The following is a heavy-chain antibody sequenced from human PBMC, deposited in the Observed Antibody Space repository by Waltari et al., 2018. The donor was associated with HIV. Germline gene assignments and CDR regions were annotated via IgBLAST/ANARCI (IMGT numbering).Heavy chain of an antibody. CDR3: ARDQDYYDSSGYTCYAFDM. Sequence: LQEPSETLSLTCKVSASSVSSGSSWGWIRQSPGKGLDWIGSIYRSGTTYYNPSFKSRVTILVNMSKNQFSLKLTSVTAADTAVYYCARDQDYYDSSGYTCYAFDMWGPGTMVTVSS. CDR2: IYRSGTT. CDR1: ASSVSSGSS. J-gene: IGHJ3*02. D-gene: IGHD3-22*01. V-gene: IGHV4-38-2*02.